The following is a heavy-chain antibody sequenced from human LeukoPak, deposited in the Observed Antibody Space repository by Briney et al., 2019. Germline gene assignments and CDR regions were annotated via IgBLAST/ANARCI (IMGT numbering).Heavy chain of an antibody. CDR1: GFTFSTYK. V-gene: IGHV3-21*01. Sequence: GSLRLSCAASGFTFSTYKMNWVRQAPGKRLEWVSSISGSGTYMYYADSLKGRFTISRDNAKNSLYLQMNSLRAEDTAVYYCARVLDITGTIFDAFDIWGQGTMVTVSS. CDR3: ARVLDITGTIFDAFDI. CDR2: ISGSGTYM. J-gene: IGHJ3*02. D-gene: IGHD1-20*01.